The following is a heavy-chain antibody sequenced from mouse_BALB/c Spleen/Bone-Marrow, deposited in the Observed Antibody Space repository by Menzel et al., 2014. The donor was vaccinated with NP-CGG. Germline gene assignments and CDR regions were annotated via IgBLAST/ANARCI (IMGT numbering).Heavy chain of an antibody. CDR3: AREIINDYHWYFDV. D-gene: IGHD2-4*01. J-gene: IGHJ1*01. CDR1: GFTFTDYY. Sequence: DVMLVESGGGLVQPGGSLRLSCATSGFTFTDYYMSWVRQPPGKALEWLVFIRNKANGYTTEYSASVKGRFTISRDNSQSILYLQMNTLRAEDSATYYCAREIINDYHWYFDVWGAGTTVTVSS. CDR2: IRNKANGYTT. V-gene: IGHV7-3*02.